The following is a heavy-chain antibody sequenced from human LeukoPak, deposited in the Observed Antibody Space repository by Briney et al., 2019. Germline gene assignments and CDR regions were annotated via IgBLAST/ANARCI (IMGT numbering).Heavy chain of an antibody. J-gene: IGHJ4*02. CDR3: ARGLKGVVPSYDSSGYYYVRPTPLDY. V-gene: IGHV4-4*07. CDR2: IYTSGTI. Sequence: PSETLSLTCTVSGGSISSYYWSWIRQPAGTALEWIGRIYTSGTITYNPSLKSRVTMSVDTSKNQFSLKLSSVTAADTAVYYCARGLKGVVPSYDSSGYYYVRPTPLDYWGQGTLVTVSS. CDR1: GGSISSYY. D-gene: IGHD3-22*01.